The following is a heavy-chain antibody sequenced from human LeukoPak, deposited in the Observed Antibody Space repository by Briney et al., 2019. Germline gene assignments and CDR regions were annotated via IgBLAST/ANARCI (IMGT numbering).Heavy chain of an antibody. CDR2: IKQDGSEK. J-gene: IGHJ4*02. CDR1: GFTFSSYW. V-gene: IGHV3-7*03. Sequence: GGSLRLSCAASGFTFSSYWMSWVRQAPGKGLEWVANIKQDGSEKYYVDSVKGRFTISRDNSKNTLYLQVNSLRAEDTAVYYCAKGGKWDVTPFDYWGQGTLVTVSS. D-gene: IGHD1-26*01. CDR3: AKGGKWDVTPFDY.